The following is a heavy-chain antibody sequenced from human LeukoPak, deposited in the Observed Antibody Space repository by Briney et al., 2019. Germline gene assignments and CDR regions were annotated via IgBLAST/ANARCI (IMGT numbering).Heavy chain of an antibody. CDR2: ISHDGSNA. D-gene: IGHD6-19*01. CDR1: GFTFSAYA. J-gene: IGHJ3*02. Sequence: GGSLRLSCAASGFTFSAYAVHWVCQAPGKGLEWVSFISHDGSNAYYADSVKGRFTISRDNSKNTLYLQMNSLRAEDTAVYFCATYSSGLDTFDIWGQGTMVTVSS. V-gene: IGHV3-30-3*01. CDR3: ATYSSGLDTFDI.